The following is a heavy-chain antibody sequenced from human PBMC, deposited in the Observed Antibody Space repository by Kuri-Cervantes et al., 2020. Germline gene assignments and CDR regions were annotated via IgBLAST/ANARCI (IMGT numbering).Heavy chain of an antibody. V-gene: IGHV3-11*01. D-gene: IGHD2-21*02. Sequence: GESLKISCAASGFTFSDYYMSCNSCGSSIYYADSVKGRFTISRDNAKNSLYLQMNSLRAEDTAVYYCAGAGDWDAFDIWGQGTMVTVSS. CDR1: GFTFSDYY. J-gene: IGHJ3*02. CDR2: NSCGSSI. CDR3: AGAGDWDAFDI.